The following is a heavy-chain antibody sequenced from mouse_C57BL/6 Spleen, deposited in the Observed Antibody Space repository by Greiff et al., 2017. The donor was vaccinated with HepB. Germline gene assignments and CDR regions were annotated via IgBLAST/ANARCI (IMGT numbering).Heavy chain of an antibody. CDR3: ARDYSNYPAWFAY. V-gene: IGHV1-53*01. J-gene: IGHJ3*01. Sequence: VQLQQPGTELVKPGASVKLSCKASGYTFTSYWMHWVKQRPGQGLEWIGNINPSNGGTNYNEKFKSKATLTLDKSSSTAYMQLSSLTSEDSAVYYCARDYSNYPAWFAYWGQGTLVTVSA. CDR1: GYTFTSYW. D-gene: IGHD2-5*01. CDR2: INPSNGGT.